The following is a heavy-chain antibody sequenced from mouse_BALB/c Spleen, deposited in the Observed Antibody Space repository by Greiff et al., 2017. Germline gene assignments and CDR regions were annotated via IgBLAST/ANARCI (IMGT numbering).Heavy chain of an antibody. J-gene: IGHJ4*01. CDR3: ARGSGYYDYGDYYAMDY. V-gene: IGHV5-6-5*01. CDR2: ISSGGST. D-gene: IGHD2-4*01. CDR1: GFTFSSYA. Sequence: EVQVVESGGGLVKPGGSLKLSCAASGFTFSSYAMSWVRQTPEKRLEWVASISSGGSTYYPDSVKGRFTISRDNARNILYLQMSSLRSEDTAMYYCARGSGYYDYGDYYAMDYWGQGTSVTVSS.